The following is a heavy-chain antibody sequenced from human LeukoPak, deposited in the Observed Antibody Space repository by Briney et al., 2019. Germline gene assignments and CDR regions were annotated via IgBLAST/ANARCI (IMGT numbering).Heavy chain of an antibody. Sequence: GGSLRLSCPASGFPFSSHAMRWVRQPPGKGLEWVAAISNGQTYYADSVRGRFRISRDDSTNTVYLHMNSLRDEDTALYHCVREAGYCAPVCVKTNWFDPWGQGALVTVSS. CDR2: ISNGQT. D-gene: IGHD2-15*01. V-gene: IGHV3-23*01. CDR3: VREAGYCAPVCVKTNWFDP. J-gene: IGHJ5*02. CDR1: GFPFSSHA.